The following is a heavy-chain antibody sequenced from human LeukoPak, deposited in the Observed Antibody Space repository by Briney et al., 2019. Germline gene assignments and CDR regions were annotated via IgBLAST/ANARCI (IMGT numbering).Heavy chain of an antibody. CDR1: GFTFRSYG. CDR3: TTDVGHGT. D-gene: IGHD4-17*01. V-gene: IGHV3-23*01. J-gene: IGHJ5*02. CDR2: INTSGGST. Sequence: GGSLRLSCAASGFTFRSYGMSWVRQAPGKGLEWVSAINTSGGSTYYADSVKGRFTISRDNSKNTLYLQMNSLKTEDTAVYYCTTDVGHGTWGQGILVTVSS.